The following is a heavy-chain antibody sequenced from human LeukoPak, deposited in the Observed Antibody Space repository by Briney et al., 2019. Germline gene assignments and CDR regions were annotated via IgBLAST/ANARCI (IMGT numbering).Heavy chain of an antibody. Sequence: GASVKVSCKASGGTFSSYAVSWVRQAPGQGLEWMGRIIPILGIANYAQKFQGRVTITADKSTSTAYMELSSLRSEDTAVYYCARGPNYVYYDILTGPLGRGYYFDYWGQGTLVTVSS. CDR2: IIPILGIA. CDR1: GGTFSSYA. D-gene: IGHD3-9*01. V-gene: IGHV1-69*04. CDR3: ARGPNYVYYDILTGPLGRGYYFDY. J-gene: IGHJ4*02.